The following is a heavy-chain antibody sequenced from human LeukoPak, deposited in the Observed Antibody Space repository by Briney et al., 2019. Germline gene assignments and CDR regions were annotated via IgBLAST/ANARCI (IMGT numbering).Heavy chain of an antibody. CDR1: GFTFKTYT. Sequence: GGSLRLSCAASGFTFKTYTMHWVRQAPGMGLEWVSSISSSSSYIFYADSVKGRFTISRDNAKNPLYLQMSSLRAGDAAVYYCAREGGYQYYYAMDVWGQGTTVTVSS. D-gene: IGHD3-16*01. V-gene: IGHV3-21*01. CDR2: ISSSSSYI. CDR3: AREGGYQYYYAMDV. J-gene: IGHJ6*02.